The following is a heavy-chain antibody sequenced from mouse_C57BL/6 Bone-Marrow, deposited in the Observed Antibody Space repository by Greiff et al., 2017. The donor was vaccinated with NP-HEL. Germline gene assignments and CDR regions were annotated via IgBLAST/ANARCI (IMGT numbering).Heavy chain of an antibody. J-gene: IGHJ1*03. Sequence: QVQLKQSGPELVKPGASVKISCKASGYAFSSSWMNWVKQRPGKGLEWIGRSYPGDGDTNYNGKFKGKATLTADKSSSTAYLQLSRLTSEDSAVYVCAREKRGWLRYWYFDGWGTGTTVTVSS. D-gene: IGHD2-2*01. CDR3: AREKRGWLRYWYFDG. CDR1: GYAFSSSW. CDR2: SYPGDGDT. V-gene: IGHV1-82*01.